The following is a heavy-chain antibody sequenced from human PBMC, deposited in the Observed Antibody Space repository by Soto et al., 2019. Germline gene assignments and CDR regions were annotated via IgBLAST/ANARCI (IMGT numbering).Heavy chain of an antibody. CDR2: IDGATVTA. CDR3: ARWGTGIAVAGPPPDAFDI. V-gene: IGHV3-23*01. CDR1: GFKFSTYA. J-gene: IGHJ3*02. Sequence: GGSLRLSCEASGFKFSTYAMSWVRQGPGKGLEWVSVIDGATVTADCADSLKGQVTISADKSISTAYLQWSSLKASDTAMYYCARWGTGIAVAGPPPDAFDIWGQGTMVTVSS. D-gene: IGHD6-19*01.